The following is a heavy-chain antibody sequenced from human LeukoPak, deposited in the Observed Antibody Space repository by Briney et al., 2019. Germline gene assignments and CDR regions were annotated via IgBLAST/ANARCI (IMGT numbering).Heavy chain of an antibody. J-gene: IGHJ4*02. CDR3: AKDIGSGSYRRGLDY. D-gene: IGHD1-26*01. V-gene: IGHV3-9*01. Sequence: PGGSLRLSCAASGFTFDDYAMHWVRQAPGKGLEWVSGISWNSGSIGYADSVKDRFTISRDNAKNSLYLQMNSLRAEDTALYYCAKDIGSGSYRRGLDYWGQGTLVTVSS. CDR2: ISWNSGSI. CDR1: GFTFDDYA.